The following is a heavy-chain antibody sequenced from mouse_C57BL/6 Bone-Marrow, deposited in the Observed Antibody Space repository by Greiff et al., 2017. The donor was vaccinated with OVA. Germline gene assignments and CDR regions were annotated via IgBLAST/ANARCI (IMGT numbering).Heavy chain of an antibody. J-gene: IGHJ1*03. CDR2: INPNNGGT. Sequence: VQLKQSGPELVKPGASVKISCKASGYTFTDYYMNWVKQSHGKSLEWIGDINPNNGGTSYNQKFKGKATLTVDKSSSTAYMELRSLTSEDSAVYYCARRYSNYVRYFDVWGTGTTVTVSS. CDR1: GYTFTDYY. V-gene: IGHV1-26*01. D-gene: IGHD2-5*01. CDR3: ARRYSNYVRYFDV.